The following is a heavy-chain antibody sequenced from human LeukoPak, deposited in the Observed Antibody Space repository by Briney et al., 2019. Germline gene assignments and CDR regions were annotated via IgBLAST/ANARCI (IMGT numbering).Heavy chain of an antibody. Sequence: PGGPLRLSCAASGFTFSSYAMSWVRQAPGKGLEWVSAISGSGGSTYYADSVKGRFTISRDNSKNTLYLQMNSLRAEDTAVYYCARAPGGDAATDYWGQGALVTVSS. CDR1: GFTFSSYA. V-gene: IGHV3-23*01. D-gene: IGHD5-18*01. CDR2: ISGSGGST. J-gene: IGHJ4*02. CDR3: ARAPGGDAATDY.